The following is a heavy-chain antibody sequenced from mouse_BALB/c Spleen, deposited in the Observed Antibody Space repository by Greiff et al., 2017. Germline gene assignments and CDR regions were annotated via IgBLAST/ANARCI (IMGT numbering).Heavy chain of an antibody. CDR3: ARWNDRYDEDWYFDV. J-gene: IGHJ1*01. Sequence: EVQLQESGPSLVKPSQTLSLTCSVTGDSITSGYWNWIRKFPGNKLEYMGYISYSGSTYYNPSLKSRISITRDTSKNQYYLQLNSVTTEDTATYYCARWNDRYDEDWYFDVWGAGTTVTVSS. CDR2: ISYSGST. V-gene: IGHV3-8*02. CDR1: GDSITSGY. D-gene: IGHD2-14*01.